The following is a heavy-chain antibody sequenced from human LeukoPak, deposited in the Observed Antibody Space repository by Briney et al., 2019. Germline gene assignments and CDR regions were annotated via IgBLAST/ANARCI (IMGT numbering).Heavy chain of an antibody. D-gene: IGHD3-9*01. CDR2: ITSSGSSI. V-gene: IGHV3-48*03. CDR1: GFFFSSFE. CDR3: VHSWLSTPFFDI. J-gene: IGHJ3*02. Sequence: PGGSLRLSCAASGFFFSSFEMNRVRQAPGKGLEWISYITSSGSSIYYADSVRGRFTISRDNAKSSLYLHMNSLRAGDTAVYYCVHSWLSTPFFDIWGQGTMVTVSS.